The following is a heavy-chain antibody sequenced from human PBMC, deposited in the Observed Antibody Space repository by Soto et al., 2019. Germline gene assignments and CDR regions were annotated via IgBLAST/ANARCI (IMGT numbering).Heavy chain of an antibody. CDR3: ARDQGGELPYYYYGMDV. V-gene: IGHV1-18*04. CDR1: GYTFTSYG. J-gene: IGHJ6*02. D-gene: IGHD1-7*01. CDR2: ISAYNGNT. Sequence: GASVKVSCKASGYTFTSYGISWVRQAPGQGLEWMGRISAYNGNTNYAQKPQGRVTMTTDTSTSTAYMELRSLRSDDTAVYYCARDQGGELPYYYYGMDVWGQGTTVTVSS.